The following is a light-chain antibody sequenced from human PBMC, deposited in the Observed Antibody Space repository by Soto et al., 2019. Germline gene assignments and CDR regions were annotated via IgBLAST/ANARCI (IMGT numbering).Light chain of an antibody. CDR2: GAS. CDR1: QSVTSSY. CDR3: QQHGFSPRT. J-gene: IGKJ1*01. Sequence: EIVLTQSPDTLSLSPGERATLSCRASQSVTSSYLAWYQHKPGQAPRLLIYGASLRATGIPDRFSGSASGTDCSLTISRLEPEDFAVYYCQQHGFSPRTFGPGTRVEIK. V-gene: IGKV3-20*01.